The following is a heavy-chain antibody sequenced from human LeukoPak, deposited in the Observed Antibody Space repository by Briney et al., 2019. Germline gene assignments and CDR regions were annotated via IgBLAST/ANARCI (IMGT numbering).Heavy chain of an antibody. D-gene: IGHD3-9*01. V-gene: IGHV3-21*01. Sequence: GGSLRLSCAASGFTFNTFNMNWVRQAPGKGLEWVSSITSGGDYIYYADSVKGRFTTSRDNAKNSLSLQLNSLRVEDTAVYYCARGHFDVLAASYKWTPDYWGQGTLVTVSS. CDR2: ITSGGDYI. J-gene: IGHJ4*02. CDR1: GFTFNTFN. CDR3: ARGHFDVLAASYKWTPDY.